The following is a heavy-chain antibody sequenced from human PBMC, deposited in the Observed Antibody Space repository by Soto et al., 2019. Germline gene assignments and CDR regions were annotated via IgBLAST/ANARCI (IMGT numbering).Heavy chain of an antibody. Sequence: SETLSLTCAVYGGSFSDYYWTWIRQHPGRGLEWIGYIYYTGTTHYSPSLQSRVTMSVDTSKNQISLTLTSLTPADTAVYFCARLYTYGYYHFDYWGLGTLVTVSS. CDR1: GGSFSDYY. J-gene: IGHJ4*02. CDR2: IYYTGTT. CDR3: ARLYTYGYYHFDY. V-gene: IGHV4-34*10. D-gene: IGHD3-22*01.